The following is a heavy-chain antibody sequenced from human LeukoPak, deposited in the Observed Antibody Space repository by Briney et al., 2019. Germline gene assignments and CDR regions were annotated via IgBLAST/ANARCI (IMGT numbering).Heavy chain of an antibody. CDR3: ARGEGRANPYSYYSYGMDV. V-gene: IGHV1-69*06. CDR1: GGTFSSYA. J-gene: IGHJ6*04. CDR2: IIPIFGTA. Sequence: SVKVSCKASGGTFSSYAISWVRQAPGQGLEWMGGIIPIFGTANYAQKFQGRVTITADKSTSTAYMELSSLRSEDTAVYYCARGEGRANPYSYYSYGMDVWGKGTTVTVSS.